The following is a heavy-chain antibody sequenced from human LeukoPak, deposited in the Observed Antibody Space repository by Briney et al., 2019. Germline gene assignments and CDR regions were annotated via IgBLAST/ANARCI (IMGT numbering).Heavy chain of an antibody. CDR2: ISSSSSYI. CDR3: AKTITDYYDSSGYPRAAFDI. CDR1: GFTFSSYS. V-gene: IGHV3-21*01. D-gene: IGHD3-22*01. J-gene: IGHJ3*02. Sequence: GGSLRLSCAASGFTFSSYSMNWVRQAPGKGLEWVSSISSSSSYIYYADSVKGRFTISRDNAKNTLYLQMNSLRAEDTAVYYCAKTITDYYDSSGYPRAAFDIWGQGTMVTVSS.